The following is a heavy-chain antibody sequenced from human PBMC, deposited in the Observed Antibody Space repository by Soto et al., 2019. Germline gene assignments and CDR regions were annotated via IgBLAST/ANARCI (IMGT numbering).Heavy chain of an antibody. V-gene: IGHV1-24*01. Sequence: GASVKVSCKISGYTLTELSMRWVRQAPGKGPEWMGGFDPEDGETIYAQKFQGRVTMTEDTSTDTAYMELSSLRSEDTAVYYCATLPRDYGDFDHRMDVWGQGTTVTVSS. CDR3: ATLPRDYGDFDHRMDV. D-gene: IGHD4-17*01. CDR1: GYTLTELS. CDR2: FDPEDGET. J-gene: IGHJ6*02.